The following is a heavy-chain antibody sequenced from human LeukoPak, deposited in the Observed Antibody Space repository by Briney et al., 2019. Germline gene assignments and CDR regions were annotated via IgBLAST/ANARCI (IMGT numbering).Heavy chain of an antibody. CDR3: AKNYGDTYQAEYFQH. J-gene: IGHJ1*01. CDR1: GFTFSSYW. Sequence: GGSLRLSCAASGFTFSSYWMSWVRQAPGKGLEWVANIKQDGSEKYYVDSVKGRFTISRDNAKNSLYLQMNSLRAEDTAVYYCAKNYGDTYQAEYFQHWGQGTLVTVSS. D-gene: IGHD4-17*01. V-gene: IGHV3-7*01. CDR2: IKQDGSEK.